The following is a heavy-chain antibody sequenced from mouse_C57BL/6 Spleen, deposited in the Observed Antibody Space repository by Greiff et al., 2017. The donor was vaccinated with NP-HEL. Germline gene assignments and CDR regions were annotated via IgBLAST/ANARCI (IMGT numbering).Heavy chain of an antibody. CDR1: GYTFTSYW. V-gene: IGHV1-50*01. CDR2: IDPSDSYT. J-gene: IGHJ3*01. D-gene: IGHD4-1*01. Sequence: QVQLQQPGAELVKPGASVKLSCKASGYTFTSYWMPWVKQRPGQGLEWIGEIDPSDSYTNYNQKFKGKATLTVDTSSSTAYMPLSSLTSEDAAVYYCARGLAWFAYWGQGTLVTVSA. CDR3: ARGLAWFAY.